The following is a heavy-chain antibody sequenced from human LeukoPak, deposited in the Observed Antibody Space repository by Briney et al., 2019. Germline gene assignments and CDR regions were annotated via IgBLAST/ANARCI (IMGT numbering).Heavy chain of an antibody. D-gene: IGHD5-24*01. CDR2: IKSSGSST. J-gene: IGHJ3*01. V-gene: IGHV3-23*01. CDR1: GFTFSSYA. CDR3: AKDRREGYPRDSFDV. Sequence: GGSLRLSCAASGFTFSSYAMSWVRQAAGKGLEWVSSIKSSGSSTYYGDAVKGRFTISRDNSENTLYLQMNSLRAEDTALYYCAKDRREGYPRDSFDVWGQGTAVTVSS.